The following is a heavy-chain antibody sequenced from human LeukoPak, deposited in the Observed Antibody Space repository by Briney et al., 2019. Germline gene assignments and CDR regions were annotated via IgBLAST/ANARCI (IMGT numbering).Heavy chain of an antibody. Sequence: ASVTVSCEPSGYTFTAYYIHWVRQVPGQGLEWMGWINPNSGGTNYAQKFQGRVTMTRDTSISTAYMELSRLTSDDTAVYYCARGGGYCSGGSCDPLDYWGQGTLVTVSS. D-gene: IGHD2-15*01. V-gene: IGHV1-2*02. J-gene: IGHJ4*02. CDR3: ARGGGYCSGGSCDPLDY. CDR1: GYTFTAYY. CDR2: INPNSGGT.